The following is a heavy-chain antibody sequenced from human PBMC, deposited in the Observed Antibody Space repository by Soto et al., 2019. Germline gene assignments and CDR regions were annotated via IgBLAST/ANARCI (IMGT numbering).Heavy chain of an antibody. D-gene: IGHD6-13*01. J-gene: IGHJ6*02. CDR2: IYPGDSDT. CDR1: GYSFTSYW. V-gene: IGHV5-51*01. CDR3: ARPRSSSRNYYGMDV. Sequence: GESLKISCKGSGYSFTSYWIGWVRQMPGKGLEWMGIIYPGDSDTRYSPSFQGQVTTSADKSISTAYLQWNSLKASDTAMYYCARPRSSSRNYYGMDVWGQGTTVTVSS.